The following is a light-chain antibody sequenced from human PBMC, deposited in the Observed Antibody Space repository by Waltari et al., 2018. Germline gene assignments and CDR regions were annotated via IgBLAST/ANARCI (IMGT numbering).Light chain of an antibody. Sequence: QSAPTQPASVSGSPGQSHAIPCTGTRTDIGSHDLVSWYQQHPGKAPKILIYAVTKSPSGVSWRFSGSKSGNTASLTISGLQAEDEADYYCCSYAGSSTYVFGTGTKVTVL. CDR2: AVT. J-gene: IGLJ1*01. CDR1: RTDIGSHDL. V-gene: IGLV2-23*02. CDR3: CSYAGSSTYV.